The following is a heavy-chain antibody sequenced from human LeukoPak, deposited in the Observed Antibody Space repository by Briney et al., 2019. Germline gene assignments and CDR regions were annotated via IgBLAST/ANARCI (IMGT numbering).Heavy chain of an antibody. Sequence: SETLSLTCTVSGGSISSYYWSWIRQPPGKGLEWIGYIYTSGSTNYNPSLKSRVTISVDTSKNQFSLKLSSVTAADTAVYYCARRKRALWSGKYPVYYYYYMDVWGKGTTVTVSS. CDR3: ARRKRALWSGKYPVYYYYYMDV. D-gene: IGHD3-3*01. J-gene: IGHJ6*03. V-gene: IGHV4-4*09. CDR2: IYTSGST. CDR1: GGSISSYY.